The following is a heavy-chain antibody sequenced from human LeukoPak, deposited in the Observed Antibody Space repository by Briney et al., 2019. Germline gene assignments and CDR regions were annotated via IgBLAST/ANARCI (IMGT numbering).Heavy chain of an antibody. V-gene: IGHV5-51*01. CDR1: GYTFTSYW. D-gene: IGHD3-10*01. Sequence: GESLKISCKGSGYTFTSYWIGWVRQMPGKGLEWLGIIYPGDSDTRYSPSFQGQVTISADKSISTAYLQWRSLKASDTAMYYCARKGRWFGELHFDYWGQGTLVTVSS. CDR2: IYPGDSDT. CDR3: ARKGRWFGELHFDY. J-gene: IGHJ4*02.